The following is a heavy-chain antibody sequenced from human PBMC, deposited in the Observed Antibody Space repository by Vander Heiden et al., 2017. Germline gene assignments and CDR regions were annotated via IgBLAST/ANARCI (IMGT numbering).Heavy chain of an antibody. Sequence: QLQLQESGPGVVKPSETLSLTCVVSGGSMTTSSYYWGWIRQPPGEGLEWIGSFYYDGSTYYSPSLKSRATISGDTSKRQYSLKLSSLTAADTAVYYCAIHHRNPAHDFWVEGILVTVSS. V-gene: IGHV4-39*01. J-gene: IGHJ4*02. CDR2: FYYDGST. CDR3: AIHHRNPAHDF. CDR1: GGSMTTSSYY.